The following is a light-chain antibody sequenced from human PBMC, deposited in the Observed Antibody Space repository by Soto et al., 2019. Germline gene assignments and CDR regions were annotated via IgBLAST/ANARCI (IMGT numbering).Light chain of an antibody. CDR3: SSYEGSNGRV. Sequence: QSALTQPPSASGSPGQSVTISCTGTSSDVGGYKYVSWYQQHPGKAPKLMIYEVNKRPSGVPDRFSGSKSGNTASLTVSGLQAEDEADYYCSSYEGSNGRVFGGGTKLTVL. CDR1: SSDVGGYKY. J-gene: IGLJ2*01. V-gene: IGLV2-8*01. CDR2: EVN.